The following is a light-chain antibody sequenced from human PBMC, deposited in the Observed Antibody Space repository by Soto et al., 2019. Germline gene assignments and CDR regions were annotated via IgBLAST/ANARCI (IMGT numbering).Light chain of an antibody. V-gene: IGKV1D-12*01. CDR3: XXXXXFXXT. CDR1: QGISXX. CDR2: AAS. Sequence: DIQMTQSPSSXXXXXXXRVTXTCRAXQGISXXLAWYQQKPGKAPNLLIYAASSLQSGVPSRFSGSGSGTDFTLTISXXQXXXXXXXXXXXXXXFXXTFGQGTKVEFK. J-gene: IGKJ1*01.